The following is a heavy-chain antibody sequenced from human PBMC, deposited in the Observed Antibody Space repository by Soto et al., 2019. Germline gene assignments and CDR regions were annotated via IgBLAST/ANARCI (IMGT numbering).Heavy chain of an antibody. CDR3: ARDGANYDILTGRD. CDR2: ISSSSSYI. Sequence: GSLRLSRAASGLTLSSYSMNWVRQAPGKGLEWVSSISSSSSYIYYADSVKGRFTISRDNAKNSLYLQMNSLRAEDTAVYYCARDGANYDILTGRDWGQGTLVTVSS. J-gene: IGHJ4*02. D-gene: IGHD3-9*01. CDR1: GLTLSSYS. V-gene: IGHV3-21*01.